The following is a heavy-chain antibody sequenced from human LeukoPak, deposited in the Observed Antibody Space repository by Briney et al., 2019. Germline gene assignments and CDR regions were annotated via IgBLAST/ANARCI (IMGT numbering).Heavy chain of an antibody. CDR1: GGSISSYN. CDR3: ARDLGYGYYFYYYLDV. V-gene: IGHV4-4*07. J-gene: IGHJ6*03. D-gene: IGHD5-18*01. CDR2: IHASGNT. Sequence: PSETLSLTSTDPGGSISSYNWTWIRQPAGKGLEYLWRIHASGNTYYNPSLNSRVAISIDTSKNQFSLKVSSVAAADTAVYYCARDLGYGYYFYYYLDVWGKGTTVTVSS.